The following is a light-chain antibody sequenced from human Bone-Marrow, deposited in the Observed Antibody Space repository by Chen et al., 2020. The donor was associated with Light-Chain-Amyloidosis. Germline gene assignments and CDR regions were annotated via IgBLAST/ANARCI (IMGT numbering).Light chain of an antibody. CDR2: GSS. J-gene: IGKJ4*01. Sequence: EIVLTQSPGTLSLSRGEGANLSCSASQTISSNYLTWYQRKFGQAHRLLIYGSSSRATGVPDRFTGSGSGTDFTLTINRLEPEDFAMYYCQQYGTSPLTFGGGTKVEIK. V-gene: IGKV3-20*01. CDR3: QQYGTSPLT. CDR1: QTISSNY.